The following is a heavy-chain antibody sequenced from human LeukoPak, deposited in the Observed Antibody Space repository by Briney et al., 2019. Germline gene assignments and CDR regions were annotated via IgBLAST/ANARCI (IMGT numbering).Heavy chain of an antibody. Sequence: AGGSLRLSCAASEFTFSRYAMHWVRKAPGKGLEWLAIISYDGTKTYYADSVKGRFTISRDNSKNILYLQMNSLRAEDTAVYYCARGMNNWNYVGYWGQGTLVTVSS. V-gene: IGHV3-30*03. J-gene: IGHJ4*02. CDR3: ARGMNNWNYVGY. CDR1: EFTFSRYA. D-gene: IGHD1-1*01. CDR2: ISYDGTKT.